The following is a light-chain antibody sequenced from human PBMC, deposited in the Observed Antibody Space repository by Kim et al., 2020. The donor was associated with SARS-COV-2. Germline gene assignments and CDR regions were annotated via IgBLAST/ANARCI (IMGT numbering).Light chain of an antibody. Sequence: QSVLTQPPSASGTPGQRVTISCSGSSSNIGSNTVNWYQQLPGTAATLLIYSNNHRPSGVPYRFSASKSGTSASLAISGLQSEDEADYYCAAWDDSLNGWVFGGGTQLTVL. CDR3: AAWDDSLNGWV. CDR1: SSNIGSNT. CDR2: SNN. J-gene: IGLJ3*02. V-gene: IGLV1-44*01.